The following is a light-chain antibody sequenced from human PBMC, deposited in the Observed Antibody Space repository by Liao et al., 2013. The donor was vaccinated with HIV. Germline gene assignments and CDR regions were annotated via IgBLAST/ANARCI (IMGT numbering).Light chain of an antibody. J-gene: IGLJ1*01. CDR2: YDS. CDR3: QVWENTSDHPFV. CDR1: NIGSKS. V-gene: IGLV3-21*01. Sequence: SYVLTQPPSVSVAPGKTARFSCSGTNIGSKSVHWYQQKAGQAPVLVMFYDSVRPSGISERFSGSNSGNTATLAISRVEAGDEADYYCQVWENTSDHPFVFGTGTKVTVL.